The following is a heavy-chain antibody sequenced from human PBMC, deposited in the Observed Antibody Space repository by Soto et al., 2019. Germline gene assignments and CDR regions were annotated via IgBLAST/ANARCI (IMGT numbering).Heavy chain of an antibody. J-gene: IGHJ4*02. Sequence: LXLSCAGSGFTFSMYFMHWVRQAPWKGLVWVSRIKSEGGRTSYADSVKGRFTISRDNAKNTLYLQMNSLRAEDTAVYYCARDYYDSSSFYSSSFDYWGQGTLVTVSS. V-gene: IGHV3-74*01. CDR1: GFTFSMYF. CDR3: ARDYYDSSSFYSSSFDY. D-gene: IGHD3-22*01. CDR2: IKSEGGRT.